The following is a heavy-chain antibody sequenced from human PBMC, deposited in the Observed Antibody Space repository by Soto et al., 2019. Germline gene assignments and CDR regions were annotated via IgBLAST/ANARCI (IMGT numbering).Heavy chain of an antibody. CDR2: IYYSGST. Sequence: LSLTCTVSGGSISSSSYYWGWIRQPPGKGLEWIGSIYYSGSTYYNPSLKSRVTISVDTSKNQFSLKLSSVTAADTAVYYCASGYSSSWYEYYYYYYGMDVWGQGTTVTVSS. V-gene: IGHV4-39*01. D-gene: IGHD6-13*01. CDR3: ASGYSSSWYEYYYYYYGMDV. J-gene: IGHJ6*02. CDR1: GGSISSSSYY.